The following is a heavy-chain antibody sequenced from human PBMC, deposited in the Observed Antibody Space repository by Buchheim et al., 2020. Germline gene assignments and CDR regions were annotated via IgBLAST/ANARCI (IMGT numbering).Heavy chain of an antibody. CDR1: GGSLSGYY. Sequence: QVQLQQWGAGLLKPSETLSLTCAVYGGSLSGYYWSWIRQPPGKGLEWVGEINLSGSTSYNPSLKSRVTISVDMSKNQFFPNLSSVTAADTAVYYCARGTIAARLGSWGQGTL. D-gene: IGHD6-6*01. CDR2: INLSGST. V-gene: IGHV4-34*01. CDR3: ARGTIAARLGS. J-gene: IGHJ5*01.